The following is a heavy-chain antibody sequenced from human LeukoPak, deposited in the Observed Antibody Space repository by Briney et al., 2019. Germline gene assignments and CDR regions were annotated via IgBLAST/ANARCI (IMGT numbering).Heavy chain of an antibody. CDR3: ARMSIAVAGGDY. CDR1: GFTFSNSW. D-gene: IGHD6-19*01. Sequence: PGGSLRLSCAASGFTFSNSWMSWVRQAPGKGLEWVANIKQDGSEKYYVDSVKGRFTISRDNAKNSLYLQMDSLRAEDTAVYYCARMSIAVAGGDYWGQGTLVTVSS. CDR2: IKQDGSEK. V-gene: IGHV3-7*01. J-gene: IGHJ4*02.